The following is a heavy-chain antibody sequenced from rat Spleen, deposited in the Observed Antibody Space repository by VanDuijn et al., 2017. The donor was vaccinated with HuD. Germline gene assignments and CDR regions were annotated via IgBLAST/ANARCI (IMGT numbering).Heavy chain of an antibody. V-gene: IGHV5-25*01. CDR1: GFTFSNFD. Sequence: EVQLVESGGGLVQPGRSLKLSCAASGFTFSNFDMAWVRQAPTKGLEWVTSISPSGVTYYRDSVKGRFTVSRENAESTLYLQMDNLRSEDTATYYCTRHDYPGVTTNWFAHWGQGTLVTVSS. J-gene: IGHJ3*01. CDR3: TRHDYPGVTTNWFAH. CDR2: ISPSGVT. D-gene: IGHD1-4*01.